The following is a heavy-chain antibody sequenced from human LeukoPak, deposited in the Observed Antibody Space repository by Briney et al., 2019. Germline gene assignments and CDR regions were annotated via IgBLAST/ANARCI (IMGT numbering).Heavy chain of an antibody. D-gene: IGHD4-17*01. CDR2: IRYDGSNK. Sequence: GGSLRLSCAASGFTFSSYGMHWVRQAPGKGLEWVAFIRYDGSNKYYADSVKGRFTISRDNSKNTLYLQMNSLRAEDTAVYYCARVTQTDYDFDYWGQGTLVTVSS. CDR1: GFTFSSYG. J-gene: IGHJ4*02. V-gene: IGHV3-30*02. CDR3: ARVTQTDYDFDY.